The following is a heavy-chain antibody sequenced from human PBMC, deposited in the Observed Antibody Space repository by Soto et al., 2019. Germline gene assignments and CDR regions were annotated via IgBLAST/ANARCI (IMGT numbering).Heavy chain of an antibody. D-gene: IGHD2-15*01. V-gene: IGHV4-31*03. CDR2: IYYSGST. Sequence: QVQLQESGPGLVKPSQTLSLICTVSGGSISSGGYYWSWIRQHPGNGLEWIGYIYYSGSTYYNPSLKSRVTISVDTSKNQFSLKLSSVTAADTAVYYCARGVAAATHDYWGQGTLVTVSS. CDR3: ARGVAAATHDY. J-gene: IGHJ4*02. CDR1: GGSISSGGYY.